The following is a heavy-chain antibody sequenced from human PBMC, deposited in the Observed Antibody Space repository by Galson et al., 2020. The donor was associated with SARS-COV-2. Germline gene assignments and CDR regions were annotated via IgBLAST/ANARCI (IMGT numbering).Heavy chain of an antibody. V-gene: IGHV3-21*01. CDR1: GFTFSSYT. CDR3: ARSPPSKWVADCGWACHRYVFDL. D-gene: IGHD2-21*01. CDR2: ISDSGTYM. J-gene: IGHJ3*01. Sequence: GESLKISCAASGFTFSSYTMVWVRQAPGQGLEYVSSISDSGTYMFYGASVKGRFTISRDNAEKSLYLHMNSLRDDDTAVYFCARSPPSKWVADCGWACHRYVFDLWGQGTTVAVSS.